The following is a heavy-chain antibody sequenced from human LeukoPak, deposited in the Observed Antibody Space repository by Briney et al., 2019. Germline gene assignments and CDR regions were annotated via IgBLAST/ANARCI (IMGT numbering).Heavy chain of an antibody. CDR1: GFTFSSYC. D-gene: IGHD1-7*01. J-gene: IGHJ4*02. CDR3: ARDKLELGYFDY. V-gene: IGHV3-7*01. Sequence: PGGSLRLSCAASGFTFSSYCMSWVREAPGKGLGWVANIKQDGSEKYYVDSVKGRFTISRDNAKNSLYLQMNSLRAEDTAVYYCARDKLELGYFDYWGQGTLVTVSS. CDR2: IKQDGSEK.